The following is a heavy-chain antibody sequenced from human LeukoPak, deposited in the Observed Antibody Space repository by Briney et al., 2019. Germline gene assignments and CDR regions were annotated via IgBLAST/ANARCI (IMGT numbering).Heavy chain of an antibody. D-gene: IGHD6-6*01. CDR2: IYYSGST. CDR3: ARVRRAARPNNRYYYMDV. Sequence: DTLSYTSTVCGGSISISIDYRGWISKPPGTGLEGIGRIYYSGSTYYNPSLKSRVTISVDTSKNQFSLKLSSVTAADTAVYYCARVRRAARPNNRYYYMDVWGKGTTVTVSS. V-gene: IGHV4-39*07. J-gene: IGHJ6*03. CDR1: GGSISISIDY.